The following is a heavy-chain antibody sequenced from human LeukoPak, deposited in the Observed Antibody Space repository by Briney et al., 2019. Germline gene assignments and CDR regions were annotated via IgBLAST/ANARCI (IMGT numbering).Heavy chain of an antibody. Sequence: GGSLRLSCAASGFTLSRYSMNWVRQAPGKGLEWVSSISSGSSYIYYADSVKGRFTISRDNAKNSLYLQMNSLRAEDTAVYYCATMRGGYEGYFDYWGQGTLVTVSS. D-gene: IGHD3-16*01. CDR1: GFTLSRYS. CDR3: ATMRGGYEGYFDY. J-gene: IGHJ4*02. CDR2: ISSGSSYI. V-gene: IGHV3-21*01.